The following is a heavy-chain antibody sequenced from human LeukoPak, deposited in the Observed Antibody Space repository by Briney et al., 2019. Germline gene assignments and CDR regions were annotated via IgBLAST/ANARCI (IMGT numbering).Heavy chain of an antibody. CDR1: GYTFTTYA. V-gene: IGHV1-3*01. J-gene: IGHJ5*02. Sequence: ASVKVSCKASGYTFTTYAIHWVRQAPGRSLEWMGRINAGNGDAKYSQSFRDRITITRDTSASTVYMELTSLRSEDTAVYYCGKSAPSGFDPWGQGTLVTVSS. CDR3: GKSAPSGFDP. CDR2: INAGNGDA.